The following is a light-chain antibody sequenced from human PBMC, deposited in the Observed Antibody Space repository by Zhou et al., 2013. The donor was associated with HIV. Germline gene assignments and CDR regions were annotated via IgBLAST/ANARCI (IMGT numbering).Light chain of an antibody. CDR1: QSLLHSNGYNY. V-gene: IGKV2-28*01. CDR2: LGS. Sequence: DIVMTQSPLSLPVTPGEPASISCRSSQSLLHSNGYNYLDWYLQKPGQSPQLLIYLGSNRASGVPDRFSGRGSGTDFTLKISRVEAEDVGVYYCMQALQTPRFSQGTKLEIK. CDR3: MQALQTPR. J-gene: IGKJ2*03.